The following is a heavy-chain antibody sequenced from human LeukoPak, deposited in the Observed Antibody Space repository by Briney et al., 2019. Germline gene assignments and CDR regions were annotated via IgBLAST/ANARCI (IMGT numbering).Heavy chain of an antibody. D-gene: IGHD5-12*01. CDR1: GGSISSYY. Sequence: TPSETLSLTCTVSGGSISSYYWSWIRQPPGKGLEWIGYIYHRGSTNYNSSLKSRVSISVDTSKNQFYLKLTSVTAADTAVYYCARLDSGYGKYYFDYWGQGTLVTVSS. CDR2: IYHRGST. CDR3: ARLDSGYGKYYFDY. V-gene: IGHV4-59*08. J-gene: IGHJ4*02.